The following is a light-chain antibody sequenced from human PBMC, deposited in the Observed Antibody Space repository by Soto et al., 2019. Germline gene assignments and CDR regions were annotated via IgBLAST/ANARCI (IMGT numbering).Light chain of an antibody. CDR2: GAS. CDR1: QSFSSN. V-gene: IGKV3-15*01. CDR3: QQRRSWPPTIT. J-gene: IGKJ5*01. Sequence: EIVMTQSPATLSVSPGERATLSCRASQSFSSNLAWYQHKPGQAPRLLIYGASTRATGIPARFSGTGSGTDFTLTISSLEPEDFAVYYCQQRRSWPPTITFGQGTRLEIK.